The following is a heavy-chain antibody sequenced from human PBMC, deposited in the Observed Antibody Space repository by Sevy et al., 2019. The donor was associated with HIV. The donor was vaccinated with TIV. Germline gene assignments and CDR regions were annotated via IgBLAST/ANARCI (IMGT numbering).Heavy chain of an antibody. Sequence: GGSLRLSCAASGFIFSSYGMHWVRQAPGKGLEWVTFIRNDGSTKYYADSVKGRFTISRDNSKRTVYLQMSRLRPEDTAVYYGAKGPHPAVSTSYCMEVWGKGTTVTVSS. J-gene: IGHJ6*04. V-gene: IGHV3-30*02. D-gene: IGHD4-17*01. CDR3: AKGPHPAVSTSYCMEV. CDR1: GFIFSSYG. CDR2: IRNDGSTK.